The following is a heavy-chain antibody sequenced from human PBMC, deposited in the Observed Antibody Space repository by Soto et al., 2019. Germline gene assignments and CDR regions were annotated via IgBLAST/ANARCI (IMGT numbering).Heavy chain of an antibody. Sequence: QVQLVESGGGGVQPGRSLRLSCAASGFTFSSYGMHWVRQAPGKGLEWVAVISYDGSNKYYADSVKGRFTISRDNSKNTLYLQMNSLRAEDTAVYYCAKDRGCGGSCYSYNWFDPWGQGTLVTVSS. J-gene: IGHJ5*02. V-gene: IGHV3-30*18. D-gene: IGHD2-15*01. CDR1: GFTFSSYG. CDR2: ISYDGSNK. CDR3: AKDRGCGGSCYSYNWFDP.